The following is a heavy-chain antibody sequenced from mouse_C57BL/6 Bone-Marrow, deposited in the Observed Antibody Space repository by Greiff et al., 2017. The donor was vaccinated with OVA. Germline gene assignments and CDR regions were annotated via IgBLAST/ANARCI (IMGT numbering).Heavy chain of an antibody. D-gene: IGHD1-1*01. V-gene: IGHV5-12*01. J-gene: IGHJ4*01. CDR1: GFTFSDYY. CDR2: ISNGGGST. Sequence: DVHLVESGGGLVQPGGSLKLSCAASGFTFSDYYMYWVRQTPEKRLEWVAYISNGGGSTYYPDTVKGRFTISRDNAKNTLYLQMSRLKSEDTAMYYCARRPLLRSYYAMDYWGQGTSVTVSS. CDR3: ARRPLLRSYYAMDY.